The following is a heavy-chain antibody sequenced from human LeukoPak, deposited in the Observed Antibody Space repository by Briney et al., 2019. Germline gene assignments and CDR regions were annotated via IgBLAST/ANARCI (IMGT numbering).Heavy chain of an antibody. V-gene: IGHV4-61*02. CDR2: IYTSWST. J-gene: IGHJ1*01. D-gene: IGHD3-22*01. Sequence: PSQTLSLTCTVSGGSISSGSYYWSWIRQPAGKGLEWIGRIYTSWSTNYNPSLKSRVTISVDTSKNQFSLKLSSVSAADTAVYCCARGEYYYDSSGYYYQYFQHLGQGTLVTVSS. CDR1: GGSISSGSYY. CDR3: ARGEYYYDSSGYYYQYFQH.